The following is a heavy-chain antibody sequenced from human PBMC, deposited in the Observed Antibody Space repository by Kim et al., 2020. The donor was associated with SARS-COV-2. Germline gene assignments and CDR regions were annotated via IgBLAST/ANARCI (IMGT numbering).Heavy chain of an antibody. Sequence: SQTLSLTCAISGDSVSSNSAAWNWIRQSPSRGLEWLGRTYYRSKWYNDYAVSVKSRITINPDTSKNQFSLQLNSVTPEDTAVYYCAREGWDRPFGYSYVDYYFDYWGQGTLVTVSS. D-gene: IGHD5-18*01. CDR3: AREGWDRPFGYSYVDYYFDY. J-gene: IGHJ4*02. CDR1: GDSVSSNSAA. CDR2: TYYRSKWYN. V-gene: IGHV6-1*01.